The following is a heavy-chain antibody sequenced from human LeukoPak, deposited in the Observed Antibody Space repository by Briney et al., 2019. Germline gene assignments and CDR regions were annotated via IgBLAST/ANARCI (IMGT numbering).Heavy chain of an antibody. V-gene: IGHV3-33*01. CDR2: IWYDGSNK. J-gene: IGHJ5*02. Sequence: GGSLRLSCAASGFTFSSYGMHWVRQAPGKGLEWVAVIWYDGSNKYCADSVKGRFTISRDNSENTLYLQMNSLRAEDTAVYYCARARNDYDSSGFSALDLWGQGTLVTVSS. CDR3: ARARNDYDSSGFSALDL. CDR1: GFTFSSYG. D-gene: IGHD3-22*01.